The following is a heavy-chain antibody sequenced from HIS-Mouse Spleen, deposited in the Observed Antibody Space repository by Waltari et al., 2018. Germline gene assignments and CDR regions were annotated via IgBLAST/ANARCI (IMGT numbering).Heavy chain of an antibody. J-gene: IGHJ3*02. CDR2: INPSGGST. D-gene: IGHD7-27*01. CDR3: ARGSDWGSGGDAFDI. Sequence: QVQLVQSGAEVKTPGASVKVSCKASGYNFTSYYLLWVGQAPGQGLEWMGIINPSGGSTSYAQKFQGRVTMTRDTSTSTVYMELSSLRSEDTAVYYCARGSDWGSGGDAFDIWGQGTMVTVSS. CDR1: GYNFTSYY. V-gene: IGHV1-46*03.